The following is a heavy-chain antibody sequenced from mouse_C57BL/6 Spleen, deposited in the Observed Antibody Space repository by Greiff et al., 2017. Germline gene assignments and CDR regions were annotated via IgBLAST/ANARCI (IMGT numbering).Heavy chain of an antibody. CDR2: IYPGSGST. J-gene: IGHJ2*01. Sequence: QVQLKQPGAELVKPGASVKMSCKASGYTFTSYWITWVKQRPGQGLEWIGDIYPGSGSTNYNEKFKGKATLTVDPSSSTAYMQLSSLTSEDSAVYYCASTVVDFDYWGQGTTLTVSS. CDR3: ASTVVDFDY. CDR1: GYTFTSYW. D-gene: IGHD1-1*01. V-gene: IGHV1-55*01.